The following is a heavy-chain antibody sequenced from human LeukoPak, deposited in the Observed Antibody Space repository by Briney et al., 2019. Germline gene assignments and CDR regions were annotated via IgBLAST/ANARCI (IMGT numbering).Heavy chain of an antibody. J-gene: IGHJ4*02. CDR1: GYTFTGHY. D-gene: IGHD6-13*01. Sequence: GASVKVSCKASGYTFTGHYVHWVRQAPGQGLEWMGWIDPSSGGTNSALKFQGRVTMARDTSITTVYMELSSLTSDDTAIYFCARVRIAPAGSIIDYWGQGTLVTVSS. CDR3: ARVRIAPAGSIIDY. V-gene: IGHV1-2*02. CDR2: IDPSSGGT.